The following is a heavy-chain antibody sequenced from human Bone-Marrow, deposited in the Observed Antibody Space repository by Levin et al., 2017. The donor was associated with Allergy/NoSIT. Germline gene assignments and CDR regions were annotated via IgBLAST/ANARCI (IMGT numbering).Heavy chain of an antibody. CDR1: GYTFSTYA. CDR2: ISTKNVNT. CDR3: ARDRDSGAWYSFDY. Sequence: GGSLRLSCKASGYTFSTYAINWVRQAPGQGLEWMGWISTKNVNTNYAQKFQHRLTMTTDTSTNTAYMELRSLTFDDTAVYYCARDRDSGAWYSFDYWGQGTLVTVSS. J-gene: IGHJ4*02. V-gene: IGHV1-18*01. D-gene: IGHD2-15*01.